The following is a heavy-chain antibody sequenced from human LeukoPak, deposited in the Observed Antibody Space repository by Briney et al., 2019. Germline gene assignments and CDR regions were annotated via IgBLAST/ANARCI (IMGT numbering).Heavy chain of an antibody. CDR2: INPNSGGT. D-gene: IGHD6-13*01. CDR3: ARVRSSSWAYFDY. J-gene: IGHJ4*02. V-gene: IGHV1-2*02. CDR1: GYTFTGYY. Sequence: ASVKCSCKASGYTFTGYYMHWVRQAPGQGLEWIGSINPNSGGTNYAQKFQGRVTMTRDTSISTAYMELSRLRSDDTAVYYCARVRSSSWAYFDYWGQGTLVTVSS.